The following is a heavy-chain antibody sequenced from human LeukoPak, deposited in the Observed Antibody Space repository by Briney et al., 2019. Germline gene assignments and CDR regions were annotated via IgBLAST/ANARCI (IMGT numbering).Heavy chain of an antibody. D-gene: IGHD2-2*01. CDR1: GFTVSSNY. J-gene: IGHJ4*02. V-gene: IGHV3-53*01. CDR2: IYSGGST. Sequence: GGSLRLSCAASGFTVSSNYMSWVRQPPGKGLEWVSVIYSGGSTNYADSVKGRFTISRDNSKNTVYFQMNSLRAEDTAVYYCARRRCSSSSCFKDYWGQGTLVTVSS. CDR3: ARRRCSSSSCFKDY.